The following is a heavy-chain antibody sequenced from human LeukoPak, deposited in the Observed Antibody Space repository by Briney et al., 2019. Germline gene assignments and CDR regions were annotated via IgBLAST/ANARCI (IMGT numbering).Heavy chain of an antibody. CDR2: IKEDGSEK. J-gene: IGHJ4*02. D-gene: IGHD3-10*01. Sequence: PGGSLRLSCAASEFTFSNYWMSWVRQAPGKGLEWVANIKEDGSEKYYVDSVKGRFTISRDNAKNSLYLQMNSLRVEDTAVYYCGKDRTAYGSGTTTTLNWGQGTLVTVSS. CDR1: EFTFSNYW. CDR3: GKDRTAYGSGTTTTLN. V-gene: IGHV3-7*03.